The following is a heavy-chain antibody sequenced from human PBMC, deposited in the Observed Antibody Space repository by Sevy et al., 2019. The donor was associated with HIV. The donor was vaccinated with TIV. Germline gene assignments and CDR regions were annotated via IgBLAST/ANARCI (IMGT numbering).Heavy chain of an antibody. CDR3: ARALNSGGASDDAFDI. CDR2: ISYDGSNK. CDR1: GFTFSSYA. D-gene: IGHD1-26*01. Sequence: GGSLRLSCAASGFTFSSYAMHWVRQAPGKGLEWVAVISYDGSNKYYADSVKGRFTISRDNSKNTLYLQMNSLRAEDTAVYYCARALNSGGASDDAFDIWGHGTMVTVSS. J-gene: IGHJ3*02. V-gene: IGHV3-30-3*01.